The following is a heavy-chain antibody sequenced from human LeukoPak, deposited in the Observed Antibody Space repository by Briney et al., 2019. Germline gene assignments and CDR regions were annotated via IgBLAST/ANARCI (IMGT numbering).Heavy chain of an antibody. CDR3: AKGPYDSPAGDY. CDR2: ISGSGGST. CDR1: GFTFSSYA. Sequence: GGSLRLSCAASGFTFSSYAMSWVRQAPGKGLEWVSAISGSGGSTYYADSVKGRFTISRDNSKNTLYLRMNSLRAEDTAVYYCAKGPYDSPAGDYWGQGTLVTVSS. D-gene: IGHD3-22*01. V-gene: IGHV3-23*01. J-gene: IGHJ4*02.